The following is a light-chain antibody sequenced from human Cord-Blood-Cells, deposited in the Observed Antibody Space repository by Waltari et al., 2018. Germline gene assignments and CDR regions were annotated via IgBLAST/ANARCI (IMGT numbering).Light chain of an antibody. V-gene: IGLV3-19*01. CDR2: GKN. J-gene: IGLJ3*02. CDR1: SLRSYY. Sequence: SSELTQDPAVSVALGQTVRITCQGDSLRSYYASWYQQKPGQAPVLVIYGKNNRPSGIPDRFXXSXXXXXXXXTITGAQAEDEADYYCNSRDSSGNWVFGGGTKLTVL. CDR3: NSRDSSGNWV.